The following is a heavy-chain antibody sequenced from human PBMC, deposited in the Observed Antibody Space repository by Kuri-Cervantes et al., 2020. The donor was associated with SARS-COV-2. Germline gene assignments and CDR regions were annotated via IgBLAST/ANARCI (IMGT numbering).Heavy chain of an antibody. J-gene: IGHJ4*02. CDR3: ANLFGQSDY. Sequence: ETLSLTCAASGFTFDDYAMHWVRQAPGKGLEWVSLISWDGGSTYYADSVKGRFTISRDNSKNTLYLQMNSLRAEDTAVYYCANLFGQSDYWGQGTLVTVSS. CDR2: ISWDGGST. V-gene: IGHV3-43D*03. D-gene: IGHD3/OR15-3a*01. CDR1: GFTFDDYA.